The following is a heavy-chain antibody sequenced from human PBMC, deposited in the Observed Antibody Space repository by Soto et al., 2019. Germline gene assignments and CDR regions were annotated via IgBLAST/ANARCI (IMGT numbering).Heavy chain of an antibody. CDR3: ARAEYSGYVPFDY. CDR1: GFTFSSYW. V-gene: IGHV3-7*01. CDR2: IKQDGSEK. Sequence: GGSLRLSCAASGFTFSSYWMSWVRQAPGKGLEWVANIKQDGSEKYYVDSVKGRFTISRDNAKNSLYLQMNSLRAEDTAVYYCARAEYSGYVPFDYWGQGTLVTVSS. D-gene: IGHD5-12*01. J-gene: IGHJ4*02.